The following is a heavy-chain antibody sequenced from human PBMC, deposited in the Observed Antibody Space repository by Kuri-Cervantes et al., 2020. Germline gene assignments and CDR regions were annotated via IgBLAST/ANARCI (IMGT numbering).Heavy chain of an antibody. CDR1: GYTFTSYY. Sequence: ASVKVSCKASGYTFTSYYMHWVRRAPGQGLEWMGIINPSGGSTSYAQKFQGRVTMTRDTSTSTVYMELSSLRSEDTAVYYCARTNVDTAMVTYYCFDYWGQGTLVTVSS. J-gene: IGHJ4*02. CDR3: ARTNVDTAMVTYYCFDY. CDR2: INPSGGST. V-gene: IGHV1-46*01. D-gene: IGHD5-18*01.